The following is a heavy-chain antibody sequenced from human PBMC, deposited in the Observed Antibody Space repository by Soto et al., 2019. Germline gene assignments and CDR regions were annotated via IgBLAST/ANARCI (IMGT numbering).Heavy chain of an antibody. V-gene: IGHV3-15*07. CDR2: IKSKTYGGTT. Sequence: EVQLVESGGGLVKPGGSLRLSFAAPGSTLSDAWLNWFGQAPGKGLEWVGRIKSKTYGGTTDDAAPVKGRFTISRDDSKNTLYLQMNSLKTEDTAVYYCTTGLHDSGGVDYWGQGTLVTVSS. CDR1: GSTLSDAW. CDR3: TTGLHDSGGVDY. D-gene: IGHD3-22*01. J-gene: IGHJ4*02.